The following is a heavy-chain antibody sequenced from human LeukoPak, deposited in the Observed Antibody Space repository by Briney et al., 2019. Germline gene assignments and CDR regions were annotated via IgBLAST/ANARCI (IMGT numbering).Heavy chain of an antibody. V-gene: IGHV3-74*01. Sequence: PGGSLRLSCAASGFTFSSYWMHWVRQAPGQGLVWVSLIKSDGISTNYADSVKGRFTISRDNSKNTLYLQMSSLRAEDTAFYYCARGGYSSGWYRDWGQGTLVTVSS. D-gene: IGHD6-19*01. CDR2: IKSDGIST. J-gene: IGHJ4*02. CDR3: ARGGYSSGWYRD. CDR1: GFTFSSYW.